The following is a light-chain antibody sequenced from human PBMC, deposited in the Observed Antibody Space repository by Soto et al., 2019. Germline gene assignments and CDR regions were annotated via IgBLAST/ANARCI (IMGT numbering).Light chain of an antibody. CDR2: GAS. CDR3: QQYGSSPLT. J-gene: IGKJ4*01. CDR1: QSLSSRS. V-gene: IGKV3-20*01. Sequence: EIVLTQSPGTLSLSPGERATLSCRATQSLSSRSLAWYQQKPGQAPRLLIYGASSRATGLPDRFSGSGSGTDFTLTISRLEPEDFAVYYCQQYGSSPLTFGGGTKVEIK.